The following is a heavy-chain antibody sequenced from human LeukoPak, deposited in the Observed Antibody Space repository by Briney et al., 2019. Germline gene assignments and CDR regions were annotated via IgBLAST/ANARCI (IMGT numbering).Heavy chain of an antibody. D-gene: IGHD3-3*01. V-gene: IGHV3-23*01. CDR3: AKAELGVNTFFDY. CDR2: LRGRGAGT. CDR1: GFTFSDYA. Sequence: GGSLRLSCAASGFTFSDYALGWVRQAPGGGLEGVATLRGRGAGTYYSDSVQGGFTISRDNSKRTLFLQMNTLRAEDTASYYCAKAELGVNTFFDYWGKEPLVTVSP. J-gene: IGHJ4*02.